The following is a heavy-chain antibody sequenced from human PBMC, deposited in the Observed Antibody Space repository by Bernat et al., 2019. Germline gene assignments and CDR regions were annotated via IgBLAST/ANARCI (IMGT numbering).Heavy chain of an antibody. CDR3: ARELVVGVAEYFQD. V-gene: IGHV3-7*03. J-gene: IGHJ1*01. CDR1: GFRFSKYW. D-gene: IGHD2-15*01. Sequence: EVQLVESGGGLVQPGGSLRLSCAASGFRFSKYWMSWVRQAPGKGLEWVANIKEDGSEKYYVDSVKGRFTISRDNAKNSLYLQVNSLRDEDTAVYYCARELVVGVAEYFQDWGQDTLVTVSS. CDR2: IKEDGSEK.